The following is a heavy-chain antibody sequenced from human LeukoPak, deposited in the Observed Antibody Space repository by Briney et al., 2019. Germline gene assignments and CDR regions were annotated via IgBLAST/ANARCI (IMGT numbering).Heavy chain of an antibody. CDR3: AKDLGGSTDY. CDR2: IRGST. J-gene: IGHJ4*02. V-gene: IGHV3-23*01. CDR1: GFTFTNYA. Sequence: PGGSLRLSCAASGFTFTNYAMSWVRQAPGKGLEWVSLIRGSTYCADSVKGRFTISRDNSQNTLYLQMNSLRAEDTALYYCAKDLGGSTDYWGQGTLVTVSS. D-gene: IGHD5-12*01.